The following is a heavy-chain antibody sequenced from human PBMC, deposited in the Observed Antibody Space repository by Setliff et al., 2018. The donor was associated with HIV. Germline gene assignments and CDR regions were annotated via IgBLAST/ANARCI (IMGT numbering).Heavy chain of an antibody. CDR3: ARSYPSRGPLPEDY. Sequence: PSETLSLTCAVYGGSFSGYYWSWIRQPPGKGLEWIGEINHSGSTNYNPSLKSRVTLSIDTSKNQFSLKLTSVTAADTAVYYCARSYPSRGPLPEDYWSQGTLVTVSS. CDR1: GGSFSGYY. J-gene: IGHJ4*02. CDR2: INHSGST. V-gene: IGHV4-34*01. D-gene: IGHD5-12*01.